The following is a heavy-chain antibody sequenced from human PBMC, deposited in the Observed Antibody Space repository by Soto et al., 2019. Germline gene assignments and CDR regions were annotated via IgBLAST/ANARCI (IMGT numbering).Heavy chain of an antibody. V-gene: IGHV3-30-3*01. Sequence: ESGGGVVQPGRSLRLSCAASGFTFSSYAMHWVRQAPGKGLEWVAVISYDGSNKYYADSVKGRFTISRDNSKNTLYLQMNSLRAEDTAVYYCARDTDDYGVLGDYWGQGTLVTVSS. J-gene: IGHJ4*02. D-gene: IGHD4-17*01. CDR3: ARDTDDYGVLGDY. CDR1: GFTFSSYA. CDR2: ISYDGSNK.